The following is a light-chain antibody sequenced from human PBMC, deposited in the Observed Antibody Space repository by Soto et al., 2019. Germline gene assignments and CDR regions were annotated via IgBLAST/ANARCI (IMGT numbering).Light chain of an antibody. CDR2: DAS. J-gene: IGKJ3*01. CDR1: QGISSA. V-gene: IGKV1-13*02. Sequence: AIQLTQSPSSLSASVEDRVTITCRASQGISSALAWYQQKPGKAPKLLIYDASSLESGVPSRFSGSGSGTDFTLTISSLQSEDFATYYCQQFNQGFTFGPGTKVDIK. CDR3: QQFNQGFT.